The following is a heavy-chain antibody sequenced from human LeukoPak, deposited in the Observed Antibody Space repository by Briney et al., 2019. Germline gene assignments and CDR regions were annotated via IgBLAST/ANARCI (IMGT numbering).Heavy chain of an antibody. CDR2: IRYDGSNK. CDR3: TTDQLFSYDATPSDAFDI. CDR1: GFTLSSYA. V-gene: IGHV3-30*02. Sequence: GGSLRLSCAASGFTLSSYAMSWVRQAPGKGLEWVAFIRYDGSNKYYADSVKGRFTISRDNSKNTLYLQMNSLRAEDTAVYYCTTDQLFSYDATPSDAFDIWGQGTMVTVSS. J-gene: IGHJ3*02. D-gene: IGHD3-22*01.